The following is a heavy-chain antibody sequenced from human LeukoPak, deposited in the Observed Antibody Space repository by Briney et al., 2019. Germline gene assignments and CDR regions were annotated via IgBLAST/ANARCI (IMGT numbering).Heavy chain of an antibody. CDR1: GFTFTSYT. V-gene: IGHV3-21*04. J-gene: IGHJ4*02. Sequence: GGSLRLSCAASGFTFTSYTMNWVRQAPGKGLEWVSSISSSSSYIYYADSVKGRFTISRDNSKNTVHLQMNSLRAEDTAMYYCARRAGDYSHPYDYWGQGTLVTVSS. CDR2: ISSSSSYI. CDR3: ARRAGDYSHPYDY. D-gene: IGHD3-22*01.